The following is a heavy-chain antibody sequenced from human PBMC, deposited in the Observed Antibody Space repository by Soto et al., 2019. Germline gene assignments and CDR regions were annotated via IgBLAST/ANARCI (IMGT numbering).Heavy chain of an antibody. CDR3: AREGTDSSGSSFDY. J-gene: IGHJ4*02. CDR2: IITLFGTS. V-gene: IGHV1-69*13. CDR1: GGTFSSYA. D-gene: IGHD3-22*01. Sequence: SVKVSCKASGGTFSSYAISWVRQAPGQGLEWMGGIITLFGTSAYAQKFQGRVTITADESTSTAYMELSSLRSEDTAVYYCAREGTDSSGSSFDYWGQGTLVTVSS.